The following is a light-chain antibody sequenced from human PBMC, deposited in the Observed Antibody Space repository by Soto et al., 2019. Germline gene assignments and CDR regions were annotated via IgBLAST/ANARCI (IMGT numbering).Light chain of an antibody. CDR3: LQRSTVPCA. J-gene: IGKJ1*01. V-gene: IGKV1-17*01. CDR2: ASS. CDR1: QDIRIA. Sequence: DIQMTQSPSSLSASVGDRVTITCRASQDIRIALDWFQQKPGKAPRRLIYASSSLQSGVPSRFSGSGSGTEFTLTSSSLQPEDFATYFCLQRSTVPCAFGQGTKV.